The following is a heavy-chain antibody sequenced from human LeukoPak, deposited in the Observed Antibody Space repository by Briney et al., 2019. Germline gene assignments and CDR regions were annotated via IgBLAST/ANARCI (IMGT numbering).Heavy chain of an antibody. Sequence: PSQTLSLTCTVSGGSISSGGYYWSWIRQPPGKGLEWIGYIYYSGSTYYNPSLKSRVTISVDTSKNQFSLKLSSVTAADTAVYYCARAYDSSGYPFDYWGQGTLVTVSS. CDR3: ARAYDSSGYPFDY. D-gene: IGHD3-22*01. J-gene: IGHJ4*02. V-gene: IGHV4-30-4*08. CDR2: IYYSGST. CDR1: GGSISSGGYY.